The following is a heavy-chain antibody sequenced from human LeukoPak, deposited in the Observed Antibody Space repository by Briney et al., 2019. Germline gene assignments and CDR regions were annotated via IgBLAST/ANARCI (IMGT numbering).Heavy chain of an antibody. J-gene: IGHJ4*02. V-gene: IGHV3-21*01. CDR3: ARDTSGANLPFDY. D-gene: IGHD4/OR15-4a*01. Sequence: GGSLRLSCAASGFTFNSYSMYWVRQAPGKGLEWVSSISSSSSHMFYADSVKGRFTISRDNGKNSLYLQMNSLRAEDTAVYYCARDTSGANLPFDYWGQGTQVTVSS. CDR1: GFTFNSYS. CDR2: ISSSSSHM.